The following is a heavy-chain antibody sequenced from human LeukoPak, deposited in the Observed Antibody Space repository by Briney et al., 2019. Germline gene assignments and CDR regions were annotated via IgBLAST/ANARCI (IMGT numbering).Heavy chain of an antibody. V-gene: IGHV4-59*11. CDR3: ARVSYYYMDV. CDR2: IYYSGST. Sequence: PSETLSLTCTVSGGSISSHYWSWIRQPPRKGMEWIGYIYYSGSTNYNPSLKSRVTISVDTSKNQFSLKLSSVTAADTAVYYCARVSYYYMDVWGKGTTVTVSS. J-gene: IGHJ6*03. CDR1: GGSISSHY.